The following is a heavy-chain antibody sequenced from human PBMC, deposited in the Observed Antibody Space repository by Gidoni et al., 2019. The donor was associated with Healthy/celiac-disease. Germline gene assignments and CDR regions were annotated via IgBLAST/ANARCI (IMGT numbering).Heavy chain of an antibody. D-gene: IGHD3-3*01. CDR3: AKVQGPFGVVIIGYYFDY. CDR2: ISYDGSNK. CDR1: GFTFSRDG. J-gene: IGHJ4*02. Sequence: QVQLVASGGGVVQPGRSLRLSCAASGFTFSRDGMHWVRQAPGKGLEWVAVISYDGSNKYYADSVKGRFTISRDNSKNTLYLQMNSLRAEDTAVYYCAKVQGPFGVVIIGYYFDYWGQGTLVTVSS. V-gene: IGHV3-30*18.